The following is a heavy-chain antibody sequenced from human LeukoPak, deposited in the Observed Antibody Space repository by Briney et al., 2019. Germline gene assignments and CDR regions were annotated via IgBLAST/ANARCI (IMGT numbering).Heavy chain of an antibody. CDR2: IHYSGST. Sequence: PSETLSLTCTVSGGSITSGGYYWSWIRQHPGKGLEWLGNIHYSGSTYYNPSLQSRVTISVDTSQNQFSLGLSSVTAADTATYYCARVLSVGPPTADHSYYHMDVWGTGTAVTVSS. D-gene: IGHD3-16*02. CDR1: GGSITSGGYY. V-gene: IGHV4-31*03. CDR3: ARVLSVGPPTADHSYYHMDV. J-gene: IGHJ6*03.